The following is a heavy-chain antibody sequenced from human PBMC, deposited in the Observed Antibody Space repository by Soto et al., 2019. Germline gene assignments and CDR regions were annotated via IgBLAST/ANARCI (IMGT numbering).Heavy chain of an antibody. CDR2: IFWDDDK. CDR3: AHRRITIDPSIPYVDG. V-gene: IGHV2-5*02. CDR1: GFSPRTGGVG. Sequence: SGPTLVNPTQTLTLTCTFSGFSPRTGGVGVGWIRQPPGKALGWLALIFWDDDKRYSPSLKSRLTITKDTGKNQVVRTKTNMDPVDTATYYCAHRRITIDPSIPYVDGWGQGTTGTVAS. D-gene: IGHD3-9*01. J-gene: IGHJ6*02.